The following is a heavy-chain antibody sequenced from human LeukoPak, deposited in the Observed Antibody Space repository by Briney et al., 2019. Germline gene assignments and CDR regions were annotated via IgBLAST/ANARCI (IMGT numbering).Heavy chain of an antibody. V-gene: IGHV1-8*01. CDR1: GYTFTSYD. Sequence: ASVKVSCKASGYTFTSYDINWVRQATGQGLEWMGWMNPNSCNTGYAQKFQGRVTMTRNTSISTAYMELSSLRSEDTAVYYCARAGGGNRNGGPYYYYGMDVWGQGTTVTVSS. CDR3: ARAGGGNRNGGPYYYYGMDV. J-gene: IGHJ6*02. CDR2: MNPNSCNT. D-gene: IGHD4-23*01.